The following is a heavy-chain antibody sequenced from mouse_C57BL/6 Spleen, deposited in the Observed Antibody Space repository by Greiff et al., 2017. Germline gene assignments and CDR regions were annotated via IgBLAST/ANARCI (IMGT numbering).Heavy chain of an antibody. Sequence: QVQLQQPGAELVKPGASVKLSCKASGYTFTSYWMQWVKQRPGQGLEWIGEIDPSDSYTNYNQKFKGKATLTVDTSSSTAYMQLSSLTSEDSAVYYCARVDSGHLFDYWGQGTTLTVSS. V-gene: IGHV1-50*01. J-gene: IGHJ2*01. CDR2: IDPSDSYT. D-gene: IGHD3-2*02. CDR1: GYTFTSYW. CDR3: ARVDSGHLFDY.